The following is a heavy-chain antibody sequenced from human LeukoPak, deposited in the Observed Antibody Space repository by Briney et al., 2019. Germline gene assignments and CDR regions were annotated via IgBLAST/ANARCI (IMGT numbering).Heavy chain of an antibody. Sequence: GRSLRLSCAASGFTFSSYAMHWVRQAPGKGLEWVAVISYDGSNKYYADSVKGRFTISRDNAKNSLYLQMNSLRAEDTAVYYCARDPLDYWGQGTLVTVSS. J-gene: IGHJ4*02. V-gene: IGHV3-30-3*01. CDR1: GFTFSSYA. CDR2: ISYDGSNK. CDR3: ARDPLDY.